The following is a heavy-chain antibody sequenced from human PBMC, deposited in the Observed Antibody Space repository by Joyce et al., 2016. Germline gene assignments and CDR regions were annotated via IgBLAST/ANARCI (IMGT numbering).Heavy chain of an antibody. CDR3: ARGNDYDYWSGYEANYFDD. Sequence: QVQLQESGPGLVKPSETLSLSCTVPGGSISSYYWSWIRQPPGKGLELSGYINHRGRTNDNPSLKRRVTISVDTSKNEFSLKMTSVTAAETAVYYCARGNDYDYWSGYEANYFDDWGQGTLVTVSS. V-gene: IGHV4-59*01. CDR1: GGSISSYY. D-gene: IGHD3-3*01. J-gene: IGHJ4*02. CDR2: INHRGRT.